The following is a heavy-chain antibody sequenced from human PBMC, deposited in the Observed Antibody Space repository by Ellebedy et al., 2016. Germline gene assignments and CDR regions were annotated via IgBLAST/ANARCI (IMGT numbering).Heavy chain of an antibody. CDR3: AKDYS. J-gene: IGHJ4*02. CDR2: IKPDGSEI. V-gene: IGHV3-7*04. CDR1: GFGFSSYW. Sequence: GESLKISCAASGFGFSSYWMSWVRQAPGKGLEWVAKIKPDGSEIFHVDSVKGRFTISRDNAKNSVYLQMDSLRAEDTAVYYCAKDYSWGQGILVTVSS.